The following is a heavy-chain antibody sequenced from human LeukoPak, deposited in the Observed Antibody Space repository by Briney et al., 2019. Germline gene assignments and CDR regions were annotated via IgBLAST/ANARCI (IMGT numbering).Heavy chain of an antibody. CDR1: GFTFTDHY. CDR3: TREDYYYASGH. D-gene: IGHD3-10*01. V-gene: IGHV3-11*04. CDR2: ISSGGDII. J-gene: IGHJ4*02. Sequence: PGGSLRLSCAASGFTFTDHYMSWVRQAPGKGLEWVSYISSGGDIIYYADSVKGRFTISRDNAKNSLFLQTNSLRAEDTAVYYCTREDYYYASGHWAQGTLVTVSS.